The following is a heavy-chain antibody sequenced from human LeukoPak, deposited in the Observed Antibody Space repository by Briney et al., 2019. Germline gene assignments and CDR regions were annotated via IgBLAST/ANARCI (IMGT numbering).Heavy chain of an antibody. CDR3: ARVSNRYSSSWYWFDP. CDR2: ISSSSSYI. D-gene: IGHD6-13*01. CDR1: GFTFSSYS. J-gene: IGHJ5*02. V-gene: IGHV3-21*01. Sequence: GGSLRLSCAASGFTFSSYSMNWVRQAPGKGLEWVSSISSSSSYIYYADSVKGRFTISRDNAKNSLYLQMNSLRAEDTAVYYCARVSNRYSSSWYWFDPWGQGILVTVSS.